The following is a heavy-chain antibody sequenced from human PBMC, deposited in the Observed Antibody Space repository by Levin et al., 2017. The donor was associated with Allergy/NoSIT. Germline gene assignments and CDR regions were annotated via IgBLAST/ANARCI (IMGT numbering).Heavy chain of an antibody. CDR1: GASISSYH. D-gene: IGHD2-8*01. CDR2: FYYSGST. Sequence: PGGSLRLSCSVSGASISSYHWSWIRQPPGKGLEWIGHFYYSGSTNYNPSLTSRVTISVDTSKNHFFLKLTSVTAADTAIYYCVRHVYPDGSPFDSWGLGSLVTVSS. CDR3: VRHVYPDGSPFDS. J-gene: IGHJ4*02. V-gene: IGHV4-59*08.